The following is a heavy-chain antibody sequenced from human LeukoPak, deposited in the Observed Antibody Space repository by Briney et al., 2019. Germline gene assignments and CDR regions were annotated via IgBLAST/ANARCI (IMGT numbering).Heavy chain of an antibody. CDR3: ARGRSSSWFHGQDYFDY. V-gene: IGHV3-33*01. CDR1: GFTFSSYG. J-gene: IGHJ4*02. D-gene: IGHD6-13*01. CDR2: IWYDGSNK. Sequence: GGSLRLSCAASGFTFSSYGMHWVRQAPGKGLEWVAVIWYDGSNKYYADSLKGRFTISRDNSKNTLYLQMNSLRAEDTAVYYCARGRSSSWFHGQDYFDYWGQGTLVTVSS.